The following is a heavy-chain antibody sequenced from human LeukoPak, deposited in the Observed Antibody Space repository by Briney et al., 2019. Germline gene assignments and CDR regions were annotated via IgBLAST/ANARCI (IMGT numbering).Heavy chain of an antibody. J-gene: IGHJ3*02. D-gene: IGHD3-10*01. CDR2: KRYDGSNK. V-gene: IGHV3-30*02. CDR1: GFTFSSYG. CDR3: ARELGGYGSGSYYKITDAFDI. Sequence: GGSLRLSCAASGFTFSSYGMHWVRQAPGKGLEWVAFKRYDGSNKYYADSVKGRFTISRDNAQNSLFLQMNSLRAEDTAVYYCARELGGYGSGSYYKITDAFDIWGQGTMVTVSS.